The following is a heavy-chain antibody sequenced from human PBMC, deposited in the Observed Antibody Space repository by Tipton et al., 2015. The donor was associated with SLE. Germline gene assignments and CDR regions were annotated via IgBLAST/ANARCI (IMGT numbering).Heavy chain of an antibody. V-gene: IGHV4-61*02. D-gene: IGHD5-12*01. Sequence: TLSLTCTVSGGSISSGSYYWSWLRQPAGKGLEWIGRIYTSGSTNYNPSLKSRVTISVDTSKNQFSLKLSSVTAADTAVYYCARVRYSGHDEAYYFDYRGQGTLVTVSS. CDR1: GGSISSGSYY. CDR3: ARVRYSGHDEAYYFDY. CDR2: IYTSGST. J-gene: IGHJ4*02.